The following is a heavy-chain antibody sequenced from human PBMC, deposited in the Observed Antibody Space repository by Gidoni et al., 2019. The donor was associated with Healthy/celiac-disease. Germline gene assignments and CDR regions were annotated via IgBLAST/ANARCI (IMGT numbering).Heavy chain of an antibody. CDR2: INHSGSP. CDR3: ARGLSYSSSWYGVGY. V-gene: IGHV4-34*01. Sequence: VQLQQLGAGQIQPSEPLSLTCSVFGSSFSGDYWSWIRQPPGKGLEWIGEINHSGSPNYNPSLKSRVTISVDTSKNQFSLKLSSVTAADTAVYYCARGLSYSSSWYGVGYWGQGTLVTVSS. D-gene: IGHD6-13*01. CDR1: GSSFSGDY. J-gene: IGHJ4*02.